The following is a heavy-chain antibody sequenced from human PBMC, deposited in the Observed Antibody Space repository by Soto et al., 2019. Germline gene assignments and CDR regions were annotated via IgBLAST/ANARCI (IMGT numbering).Heavy chain of an antibody. CDR3: ARDGGGSLTWDYYYGMDV. Sequence: GGSLRLSCAASGFTFSSYAMHWVRQAPGKGLEWVAVISYDGSNKYYADSVKGRFTISRDNSKNTLYLQMNSLRAEDTAVYYCARDGGGSLTWDYYYGMDVWGQGTTVTVSS. D-gene: IGHD3-3*01. J-gene: IGHJ6*02. CDR2: ISYDGSNK. V-gene: IGHV3-30-3*01. CDR1: GFTFSSYA.